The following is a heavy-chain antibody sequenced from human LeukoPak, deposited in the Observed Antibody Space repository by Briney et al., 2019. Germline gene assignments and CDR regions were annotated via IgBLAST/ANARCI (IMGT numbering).Heavy chain of an antibody. D-gene: IGHD3-9*01. J-gene: IGHJ5*02. V-gene: IGHV4-39*01. CDR2: IYYSGST. Sequence: PSETLSLTCTVSGGSISSSSYYWGWIRQPPGKGLEWIGSIYYSGSTYYNPSLKSRVTISVDTSKNQFSLKLSSVTAADTAVYYCARHAVAASLTGYYWYWFDPWGQGTLVTVSS. CDR3: ARHAVAASLTGYYWYWFDP. CDR1: GGSISSSSYY.